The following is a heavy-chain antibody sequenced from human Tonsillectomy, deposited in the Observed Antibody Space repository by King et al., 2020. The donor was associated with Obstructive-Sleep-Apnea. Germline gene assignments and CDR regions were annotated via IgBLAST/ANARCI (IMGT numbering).Heavy chain of an antibody. Sequence: VQLVESGAEVKKPGESLRISCKGSGYDFSSHWISWVRQVPGKGLEWRGKIDPQDSYTGYSPSFQGHIPLSVDKSISTAYLQWSSLKASDSAMYYCARRYYFGSGTYWYFDLWGRGSLVTVSS. CDR2: IDPQDSYT. CDR3: ARRYYFGSGTYWYFDL. CDR1: GYDFSSHW. V-gene: IGHV5-10-1*01. D-gene: IGHD3-10*01. J-gene: IGHJ2*01.